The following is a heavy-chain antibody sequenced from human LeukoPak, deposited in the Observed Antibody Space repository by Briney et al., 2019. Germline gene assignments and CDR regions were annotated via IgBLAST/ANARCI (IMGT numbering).Heavy chain of an antibody. V-gene: IGHV4-4*09. J-gene: IGHJ5*02. CDR1: GGSISTYY. D-gene: IGHD2-8*01. Sequence: PSETLSLTCTVSGGSISTYYWSWIRRPPGKGLEWIAYIHASGPTNYNPSLKSRITISVDTSKNQFSLKLSSVTAADTAVYYCARDGPNIVLMVYASNWFDPWGQGTLVTVSS. CDR3: ARDGPNIVLMVYASNWFDP. CDR2: IHASGPT.